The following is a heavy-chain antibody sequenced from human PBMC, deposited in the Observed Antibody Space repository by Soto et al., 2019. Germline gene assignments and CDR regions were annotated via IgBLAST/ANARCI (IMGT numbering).Heavy chain of an antibody. CDR1: GVTFSNYE. J-gene: IGHJ5*02. Sequence: GGSLRLSCAAAGVTFSNYEMNWVRQAPGKGLEWVSYISESGSISHYADSVKGRFTISRDNAKSSLNLQMNSLRAEDTAVYYCARLGVGYYYATSGYYFDWFDPWGQGTLVTVSS. CDR2: ISESGSIS. CDR3: ARLGVGYYYATSGYYFDWFDP. D-gene: IGHD3-22*01. V-gene: IGHV3-48*03.